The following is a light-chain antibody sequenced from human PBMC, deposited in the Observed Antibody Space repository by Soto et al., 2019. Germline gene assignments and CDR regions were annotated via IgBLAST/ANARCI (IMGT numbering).Light chain of an antibody. V-gene: IGLV2-14*03. CDR1: SSDVGGYKY. J-gene: IGLJ1*01. CDR2: DVS. CDR3: SSYTSSSSYV. Sequence: QSALTQPASVSGSPGPSITISCTGTSSDVGGYKYVSWYQQHPHKAPKLMIYDVSNRPSGVSNRVSGSKSGNTASLTISWLQSEDEADYYCSSYTSSSSYVFGSGTKLTVL.